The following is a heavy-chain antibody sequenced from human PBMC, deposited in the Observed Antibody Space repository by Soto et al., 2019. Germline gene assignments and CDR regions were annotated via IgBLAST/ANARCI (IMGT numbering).Heavy chain of an antibody. CDR2: ISSDSSAT. CDR1: GFTFNIYS. D-gene: IGHD3-10*01. CDR3: ARGPLWSFDF. J-gene: IGHJ4*02. Sequence: QLMESGGGLVQPGGSLRLSCVASGFTFNIYSMTWVRQAPGKGLEWVSYISSDSSATYYADSVKGRFTISRDNAKNSLYLHMYILGDDDADVYYCARGPLWSFDFWGQGTLVTVSS. V-gene: IGHV3-48*02.